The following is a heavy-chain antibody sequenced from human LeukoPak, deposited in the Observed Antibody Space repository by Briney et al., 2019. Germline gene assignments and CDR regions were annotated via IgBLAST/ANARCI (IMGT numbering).Heavy chain of an antibody. CDR1: GYTFTSYA. CDR3: ARDWADSSGSYPNDPGDGAFDI. J-gene: IGHJ3*02. V-gene: IGHV1-69*13. Sequence: SVKVSCKASGYTFTSYAMNWVRQAPGQGLEWMGGIIPIFGTANYAQKFQGRVTITADESTSTAYMELSSLRSEDTAVYYCARDWADSSGSYPNDPGDGAFDIWGQGTMVTVSS. D-gene: IGHD3-22*01. CDR2: IIPIFGTA.